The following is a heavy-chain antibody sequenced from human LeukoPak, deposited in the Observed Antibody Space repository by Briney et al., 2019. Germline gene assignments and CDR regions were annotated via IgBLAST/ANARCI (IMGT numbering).Heavy chain of an antibody. V-gene: IGHV4-34*01. CDR1: GGSFSDYY. CDR3: AGGATPGVF. CDR2: INQSGTT. J-gene: IGHJ4*02. D-gene: IGHD3-10*01. Sequence: SETLSLTCAVYGGSFSDYYWNWIRQPPGKGPEWIGEINQSGTTNYNPSLKSRLTISLDTSKNHFSLKLTSATAADTALYYCAGGATPGVFWGQGILVTVSA.